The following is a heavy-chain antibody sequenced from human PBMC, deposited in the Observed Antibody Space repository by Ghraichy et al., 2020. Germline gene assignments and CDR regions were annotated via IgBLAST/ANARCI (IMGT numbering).Heavy chain of an antibody. D-gene: IGHD3-22*01. CDR3: ARVSQPYYDSSGDDAFDI. CDR2: IYYSGST. J-gene: IGHJ3*02. CDR1: GGSISSYY. V-gene: IGHV4-59*01. Sequence: SETLSLTCTVSGGSISSYYWSWIRQPPGKGLEWIGYIYYSGSTNYNPSLKSRVTISVDTSKNQFSLKLSSVTAADTAVYYCARVSQPYYDSSGDDAFDIWGQGTMVTVSS.